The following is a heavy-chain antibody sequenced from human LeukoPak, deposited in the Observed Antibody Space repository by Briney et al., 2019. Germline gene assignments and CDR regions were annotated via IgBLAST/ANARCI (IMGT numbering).Heavy chain of an antibody. CDR3: AKSEAVAGIADY. D-gene: IGHD6-19*01. CDR2: ISGSGGST. J-gene: IGHJ4*02. Sequence: GGSLRLSCAASGFTFSSYAMSWVRQAPGKGLEWVSAISGSGGSTYYADSVKGRFTTARDNSKNTVYLQMNSLRAEDTAVYYCAKSEAVAGIADYWGQGTLVTVSS. V-gene: IGHV3-23*01. CDR1: GFTFSSYA.